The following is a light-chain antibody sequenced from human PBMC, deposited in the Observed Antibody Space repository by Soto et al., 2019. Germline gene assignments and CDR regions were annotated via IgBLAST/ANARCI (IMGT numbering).Light chain of an antibody. CDR3: QQYGGSPFT. V-gene: IGKV3-20*01. J-gene: IGKJ3*01. CDR2: NTF. Sequence: EIVLTQSPGTLSLSPGDRATLSCRASQSFSTSYLAWYQHKPGQAPRLLIYNTFTRATGIPDRFSGSGSGADFTLTISRLEPEDFAVYYCQQYGGSPFTFGPGTKVDIK. CDR1: QSFSTSY.